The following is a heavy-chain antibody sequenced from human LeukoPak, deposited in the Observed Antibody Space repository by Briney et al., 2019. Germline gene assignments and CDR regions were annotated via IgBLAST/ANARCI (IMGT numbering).Heavy chain of an antibody. D-gene: IGHD3-22*01. Sequence: RTSETLSLTCAVYGGSFSGYYWSWIRQPPGKGLEWIGEINHSGSTNYNPSLKSRVTISVDTSKNQFSLKLSSVTAADTAVYYCARGRRNYYDSSGYYPNWGQGTLVTVSS. CDR3: ARGRRNYYDSSGYYPN. CDR1: GGSFSGYY. J-gene: IGHJ4*02. V-gene: IGHV4-34*01. CDR2: INHSGST.